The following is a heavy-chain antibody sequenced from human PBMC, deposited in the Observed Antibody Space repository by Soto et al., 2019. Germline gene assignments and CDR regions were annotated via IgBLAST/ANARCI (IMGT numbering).Heavy chain of an antibody. CDR2: IIPIFGTA. J-gene: IGHJ6*02. CDR3: ARDLGAYSDGGRLGMDV. V-gene: IGHV1-69*01. Sequence: QVQLVQSGAEVKKPGSSVKVSCKASGGTFSSYAISWVRQAPGQGLEWMGGIIPIFGTANYAQKFQGRVKITADESTSTAYRELSSLRSEDTAVYYCARDLGAYSDGGRLGMDVWGQGTTVTVSS. D-gene: IGHD5-18*01. CDR1: GGTFSSYA.